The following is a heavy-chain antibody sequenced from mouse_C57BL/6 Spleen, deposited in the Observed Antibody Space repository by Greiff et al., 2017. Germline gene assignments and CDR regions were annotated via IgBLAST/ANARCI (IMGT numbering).Heavy chain of an antibody. J-gene: IGHJ4*01. V-gene: IGHV1-78*01. Sequence: QVQLQQSDAELVKPGASVQISCKVSVYTFTDPTLHWMKQMPERGLAWIGSLYPRVGDPKSNEKFKGKATLTADKSSSTAYMQLNSLTSEDSAVYFCARLYDYARDYAMDYWGQGTSVTVSS. CDR1: VYTFTDPT. CDR2: LYPRVGDP. D-gene: IGHD2-4*01. CDR3: ARLYDYARDYAMDY.